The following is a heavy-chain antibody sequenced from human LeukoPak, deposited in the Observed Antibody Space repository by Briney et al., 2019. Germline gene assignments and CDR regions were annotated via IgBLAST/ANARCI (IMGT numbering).Heavy chain of an antibody. D-gene: IGHD6-19*01. Sequence: GGSLRLSCVASGFMFSDYAMHWVRQAPGEGLEYVSAISTDGSSTSHANSVKGRFTISRDNSKNTLFLQVGSLRAEDMAVYYCARDRAYGSRGWYFDYYDYWGQGTLVTVSS. CDR1: GFMFSDYA. J-gene: IGHJ4*02. CDR2: ISTDGSST. CDR3: ARDRAYGSRGWYFDYYDY. V-gene: IGHV3-64*01.